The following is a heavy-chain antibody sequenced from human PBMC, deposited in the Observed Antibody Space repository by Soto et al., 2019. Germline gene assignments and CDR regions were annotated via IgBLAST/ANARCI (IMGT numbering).Heavy chain of an antibody. CDR3: ARGEYQEGVLRFLEWDTVEYYYYYMDV. V-gene: IGHV4-59*01. J-gene: IGHJ6*03. CDR2: IYYSGST. D-gene: IGHD3-3*01. Sequence: SETLSLTCTVSGGSISSYYWSWIRQPPGKGLEWIGYIYYSGSTNYNPSLKSRVTISVDTSKNQFSLKLSSVTAADTAVYYCARGEYQEGVLRFLEWDTVEYYYYYMDVWGKGTTVTVSS. CDR1: GGSISSYY.